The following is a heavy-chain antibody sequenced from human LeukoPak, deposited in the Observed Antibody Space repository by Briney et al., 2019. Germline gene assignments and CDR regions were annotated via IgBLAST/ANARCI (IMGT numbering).Heavy chain of an antibody. J-gene: IGHJ6*02. Sequence: SETLSLTCAVYGGSFSGYYWSWIRQPPGKGLEWIGEINHSGSTNYNPPLKSRVTISVDTSKNQFSLKLSSVTAADTAVYYCARRRGVAGYYYYYGMDVWGQGTTVTVSS. CDR2: INHSGST. CDR1: GGSFSGYY. CDR3: ARRRGVAGYYYYYGMDV. V-gene: IGHV4-34*01. D-gene: IGHD6-19*01.